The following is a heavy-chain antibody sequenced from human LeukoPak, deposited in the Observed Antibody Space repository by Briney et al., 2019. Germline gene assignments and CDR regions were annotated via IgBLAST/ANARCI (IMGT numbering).Heavy chain of an antibody. D-gene: IGHD3-10*01. V-gene: IGHV4-31*03. CDR3: ARDSRSGNVPDY. Sequence: SQTLSLTCTVSGGSISSTGYYWSWIRQHPGKGLEWIGYIYYSVSTYYNPSLKSRVTISVDTSKNQFSLKLSSVTAADTAVYYCARDSRSGNVPDYWGQGTLVTVSS. CDR1: GGSISSTGYY. CDR2: IYYSVST. J-gene: IGHJ4*02.